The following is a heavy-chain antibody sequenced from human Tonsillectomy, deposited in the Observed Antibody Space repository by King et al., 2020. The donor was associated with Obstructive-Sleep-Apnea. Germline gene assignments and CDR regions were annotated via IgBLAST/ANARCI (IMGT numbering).Heavy chain of an antibody. CDR3: ATDLVGTTEVY. V-gene: IGHV3-74*01. J-gene: IGHJ4*02. Sequence: EEQLVQSGGGLVQPGGSLRLSCAASGITLSSYWMHWVRQAPGKGLVWVSRINSDGSATIYADSVKGRFTISRDNAKNTLYLQMNSLRAEDTAVYYCATDLVGTTEVYWGQGTLVTVSS. D-gene: IGHD1-1*01. CDR2: INSDGSAT. CDR1: GITLSSYW.